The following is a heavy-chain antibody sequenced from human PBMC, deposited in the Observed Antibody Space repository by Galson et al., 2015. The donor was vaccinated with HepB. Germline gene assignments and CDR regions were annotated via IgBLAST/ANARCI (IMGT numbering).Heavy chain of an antibody. D-gene: IGHD3-9*01. Sequence: SLRLSCAASGFTFSSYWMSWVRQAPGKGLEWVASLRQDGSEKYFVDSVKGRFTISRDNAKNSLYLQMNSLRAEDTAVYHCARDGGRNILTGYPYLGLQYFDFWGQGTLVTVSS. J-gene: IGHJ4*02. V-gene: IGHV3-7*03. CDR3: ARDGGRNILTGYPYLGLQYFDF. CDR1: GFTFSSYW. CDR2: LRQDGSEK.